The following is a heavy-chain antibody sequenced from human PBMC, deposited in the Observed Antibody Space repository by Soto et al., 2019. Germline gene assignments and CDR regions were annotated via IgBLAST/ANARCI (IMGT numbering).Heavy chain of an antibody. CDR3: ARLKMGYDAFDI. D-gene: IGHD1-26*01. CDR2: IYTSGST. Sequence: SKTLSLTCTFSVGSIISYYWSWIRQPAGKGLEWIGRIYTSGSTNYNPSLKSRVTMSVDTSKNQFSLKLSSVTAADTAVYYCARLKMGYDAFDIWGQGTMVTVSS. V-gene: IGHV4-4*07. J-gene: IGHJ3*02. CDR1: VGSIISYY.